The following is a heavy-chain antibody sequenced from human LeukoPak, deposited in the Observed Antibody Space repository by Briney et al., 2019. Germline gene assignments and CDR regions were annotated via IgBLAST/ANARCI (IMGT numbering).Heavy chain of an antibody. CDR3: SRDETYSSDWQSDHYYYYMDV. Sequence: PSETLSLTCTVSVGSISSGSYYWSWIRQPAGKGLEWIGRIYTSGSTNYNPSLKSRVTISVDTSKNQFSLKLSSVTAADTAVYYCSRDETYSSDWQSDHYYYYMDVWGKGTTVTVSS. D-gene: IGHD6-19*01. CDR1: VGSISSGSYY. V-gene: IGHV4-61*02. J-gene: IGHJ6*03. CDR2: IYTSGST.